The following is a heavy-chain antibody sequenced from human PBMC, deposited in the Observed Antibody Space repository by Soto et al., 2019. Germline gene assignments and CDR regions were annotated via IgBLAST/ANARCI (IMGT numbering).Heavy chain of an antibody. J-gene: IGHJ4*02. D-gene: IGHD6-13*01. CDR3: ACQIAAPGTYRGHEY. CDR2: IYSSGST. CDR1: EFTVNNNY. V-gene: IGHV3-53*02. Sequence: EVQLVETGGGLIQPGGSLRLSCVASEFTVNNNYMSWVRQAPGKGLEWVSIIYSSGSTYYADSVKGRFTISRDNSKNTLYLQMNSLRAEDTAVYYFACQIAAPGTYRGHEYWGQGTLVTVSS.